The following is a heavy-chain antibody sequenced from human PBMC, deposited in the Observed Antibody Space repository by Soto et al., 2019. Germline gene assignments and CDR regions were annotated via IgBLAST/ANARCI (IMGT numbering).Heavy chain of an antibody. D-gene: IGHD3-10*02. CDR3: ARRPRPYYVPSPAGMDV. CDR2: IHHSGST. Sequence: AETLSVTCAVYVYSISIGYYWGCVRQPPVKGLEWIGSIHHSGSTYYNPSLKSRVTISVDTSKNQFSLRLSSVTAADTAVYYCARRPRPYYVPSPAGMDVWGQGTPFTVSS. CDR1: VYSISIGYY. V-gene: IGHV4-38-2*01. J-gene: IGHJ6*01.